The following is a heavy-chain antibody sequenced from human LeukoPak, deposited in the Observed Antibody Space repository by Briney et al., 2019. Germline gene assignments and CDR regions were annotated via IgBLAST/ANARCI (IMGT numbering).Heavy chain of an antibody. J-gene: IGHJ6*02. CDR2: ISNSGSII. CDR1: GFTFSDYY. V-gene: IGHV3-11*01. D-gene: IGHD3-3*01. CDR3: ARDKNSFTIFYGMDV. Sequence: GGSLRLSCAASGFTFSDYYMSWIRQAPGKGLEWVSYISNSGSIIYYADSVKGRFTISRDNAKSSLYLQMNSLRAEDTAVFYCARDKNSFTIFYGMDVWGQGTTVTVSS.